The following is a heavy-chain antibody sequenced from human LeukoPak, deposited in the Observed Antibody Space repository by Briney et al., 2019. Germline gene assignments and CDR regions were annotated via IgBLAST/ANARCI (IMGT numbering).Heavy chain of an antibody. CDR1: GFTFSSYS. D-gene: IGHD6-19*01. CDR3: IVLAVAGTFGFDY. J-gene: IGHJ4*02. Sequence: PGGSLRLSCAASGFTFSSYSMNWVRQAPGKGLEWVAFIRYDGSNKYYADSVKGRFTISRDNAKNSLYLQMNSLRAEDTAVYYCIVLAVAGTFGFDYWGQGTLVTVSS. V-gene: IGHV3-30*02. CDR2: IRYDGSNK.